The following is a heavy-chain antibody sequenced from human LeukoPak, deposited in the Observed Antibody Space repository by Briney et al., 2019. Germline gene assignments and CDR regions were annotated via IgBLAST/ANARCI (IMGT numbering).Heavy chain of an antibody. CDR1: GFTFSDYY. CDR3: VRDLGWCTDGVCSL. D-gene: IGHD2-8*01. J-gene: IGHJ4*02. CDR2: ISSSSSTI. Sequence: GGSLRLSCAASGFTFSDYYMSWIRQAPGKGLEWVSYISSSSSTIYYADSVKGRFTISRDNAKNTLYLQMNSLRAEDTAVYYCVRDLGWCTDGVCSLWGQGTPVTVSS. V-gene: IGHV3-11*04.